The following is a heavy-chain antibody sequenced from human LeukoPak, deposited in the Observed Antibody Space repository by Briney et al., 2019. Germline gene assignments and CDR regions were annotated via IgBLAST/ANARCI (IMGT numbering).Heavy chain of an antibody. V-gene: IGHV3-66*01. D-gene: IGHD6-6*01. CDR1: GFTVSSNY. J-gene: IGHJ4*02. CDR2: IYSGGST. CDR3: ARGGKQLVPDY. Sequence: PGGSLRLSCAASGFTVSSNYMSWVRQAPGKGLEWVPVIYSGGSTYYADSVKGRFTISRDNSKNTLYLQMNSLRAEDTAVYYCARGGKQLVPDYWGQGTLVTVSS.